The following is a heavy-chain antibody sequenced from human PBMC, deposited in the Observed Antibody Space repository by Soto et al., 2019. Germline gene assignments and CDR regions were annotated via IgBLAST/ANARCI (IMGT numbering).Heavy chain of an antibody. CDR3: ARVRIAAAGRGWFDP. D-gene: IGHD6-13*01. Sequence: PSETLSLTCAVYGGSFSGYYWSWIRQPPGKGLEWIGEINHSGSTNYNPSLKSRVTISVDTSKNQFSLKLSSVTAADTAVYYCARVRIAAAGRGWFDPWGQGTLVTVSS. V-gene: IGHV4-34*01. J-gene: IGHJ5*02. CDR1: GGSFSGYY. CDR2: INHSGST.